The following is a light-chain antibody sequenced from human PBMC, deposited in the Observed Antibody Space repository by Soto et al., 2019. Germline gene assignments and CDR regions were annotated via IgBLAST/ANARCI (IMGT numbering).Light chain of an antibody. Sequence: EIVLTQSPGTLSLSPGERATLSCRASQSVASRNLAWYQQKSGQAPRLLIYGASSRAIHTPDRFSGSGSGTDFTLTISGLEPEDFAVYYCQQYNSWPLTFGPGTKVDIK. CDR1: QSVASRN. CDR2: GAS. V-gene: IGKV3-20*01. J-gene: IGKJ3*01. CDR3: QQYNSWPLT.